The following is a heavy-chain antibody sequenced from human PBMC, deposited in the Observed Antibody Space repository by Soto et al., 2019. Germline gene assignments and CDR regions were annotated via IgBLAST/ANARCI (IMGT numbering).Heavy chain of an antibody. V-gene: IGHV1-69*13. Sequence: SVKVSCKASGGTFSSYAISWVRQAPGQGLEWMGGIIPIFGTANYAQKFQGRVTITADESTSTAYMELSSLRSEDTAVYYCARDLYSSGYDFRYWGQGTLVTVSS. D-gene: IGHD3-22*01. CDR2: IIPIFGTA. J-gene: IGHJ4*02. CDR3: ARDLYSSGYDFRY. CDR1: GGTFSSYA.